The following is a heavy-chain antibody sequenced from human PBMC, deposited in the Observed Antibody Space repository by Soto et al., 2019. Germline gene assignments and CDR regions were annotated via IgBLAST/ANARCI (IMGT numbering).Heavy chain of an antibody. Sequence: QVQLVQSGAEVKKPGSSVKVSCKASGGTFSSYTISWVRQAPGQGLEWMGRIIPILGIANYAQKFQGRVTITADKSTSTAYMELSSLRSEDTAVYYCARDDGSGYAYIWGSYRDNWFDPWGQGTLVTVSS. CDR1: GGTFSSYT. V-gene: IGHV1-69*08. D-gene: IGHD3-16*01. CDR3: ARDDGSGYAYIWGSYRDNWFDP. J-gene: IGHJ5*02. CDR2: IIPILGIA.